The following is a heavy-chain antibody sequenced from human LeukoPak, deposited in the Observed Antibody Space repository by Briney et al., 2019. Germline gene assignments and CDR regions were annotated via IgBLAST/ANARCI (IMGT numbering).Heavy chain of an antibody. CDR3: ARDRGSGSYEGYYFDC. CDR2: IWYDGSKK. V-gene: IGHV3-33*01. CDR1: GFTFSGYG. J-gene: IGHJ4*02. D-gene: IGHD3-10*01. Sequence: GGSLRLSCAASGFTFSGYGMHWVRQAPGKGLEWVAIIWYDGSKKYYADSVKGRFTISRDNSKNTLYLQMSSLRAEDTAVYYCARDRGSGSYEGYYFDCWGQGTLVTVSS.